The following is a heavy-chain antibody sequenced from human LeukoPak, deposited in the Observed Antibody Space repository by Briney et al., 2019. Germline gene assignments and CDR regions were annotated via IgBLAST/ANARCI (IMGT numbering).Heavy chain of an antibody. CDR1: GFTFNYYA. V-gene: IGHV3-23*01. J-gene: IGHJ4*02. D-gene: IGHD5-18*01. CDR2: ISDSGGST. CDR3: ARHDSFIPY. Sequence: GGSLRLSCAASGFTFNYYAMSWLRQAPGKGLEWVSGISDSGGSTYYTDSVKGRFTISRDNSKNTVYLQMNNLRAEDTAVYFCARHDSFIPYWGQGSLVTVSS.